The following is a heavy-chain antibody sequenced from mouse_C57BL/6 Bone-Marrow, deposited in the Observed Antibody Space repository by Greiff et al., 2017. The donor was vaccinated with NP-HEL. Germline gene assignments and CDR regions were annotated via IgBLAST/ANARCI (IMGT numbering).Heavy chain of an antibody. CDR3: ASGGITWDY. CDR2: IDPSDSYT. CDR1: GYTFTSYW. D-gene: IGHD4-1*01. V-gene: IGHV1-69*01. Sequence: VQLQQPGAELVMPGASVKLSCKASGYTFTSYWMHWVKQRPGQGLEWIGEIDPSDSYTNYNQKFKGQSTLTVDKSSSTAYMQLSSLTSEDSAVYYCASGGITWDYWGQGTLVTVSA. J-gene: IGHJ3*01.